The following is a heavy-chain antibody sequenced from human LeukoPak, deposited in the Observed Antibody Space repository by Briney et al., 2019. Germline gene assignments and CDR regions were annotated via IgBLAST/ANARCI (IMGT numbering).Heavy chain of an antibody. D-gene: IGHD3-10*01. Sequence: SETLSLTCAVYGGSFSGYYWSWIRQPPGKGLEWIGEINHSGSTNHNPSLKSRVTISVDTSKNQFSLKLSSVTAADTAVNYCARGLRLVRGAHNGMDVWGKGTTVTVSS. V-gene: IGHV4-34*01. CDR3: ARGLRLVRGAHNGMDV. J-gene: IGHJ6*04. CDR1: GGSFSGYY. CDR2: INHSGST.